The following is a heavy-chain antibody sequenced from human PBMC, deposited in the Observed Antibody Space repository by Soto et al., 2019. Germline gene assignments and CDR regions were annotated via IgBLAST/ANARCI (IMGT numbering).Heavy chain of an antibody. Sequence: QVQLVQSGAEVKKPGASVKVSCKASGYTFTSYGISWVRQAPGQGLEWMGWISAYNGNTNYAQKLQGRVTMTTDTSPSTAHMELRSLRSHDTAVYYCARALGYCSGGSCGSVDPWGQGTLVTVSS. CDR1: GYTFTSYG. CDR2: ISAYNGNT. D-gene: IGHD2-15*01. V-gene: IGHV1-18*01. J-gene: IGHJ5*02. CDR3: ARALGYCSGGSCGSVDP.